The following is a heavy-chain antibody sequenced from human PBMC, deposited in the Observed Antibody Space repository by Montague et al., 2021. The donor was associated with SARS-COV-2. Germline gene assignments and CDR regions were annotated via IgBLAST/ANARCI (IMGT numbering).Heavy chain of an antibody. J-gene: IGHJ4*02. CDR1: GGSISSTSFL. D-gene: IGHD6-19*01. CDR2: MYSSGTT. V-gene: IGHV4-39*01. CDR3: ARSTSGWFIY. Sequence: SETLSLTCSVSGGSISSTSFLWAWIRQPPGKGLEWVGSMYSSGTTYYNPSLRSRVTISGDTSRNQLSVRLSSVTAADTAVYYCARSTSGWFIYWGQGTLVTVSS.